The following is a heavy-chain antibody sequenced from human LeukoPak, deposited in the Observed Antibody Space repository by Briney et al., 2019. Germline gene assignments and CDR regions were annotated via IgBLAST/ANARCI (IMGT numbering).Heavy chain of an antibody. CDR3: ARDRPEGIALDGFDI. J-gene: IGHJ3*02. D-gene: IGHD6-13*01. V-gene: IGHV1-18*01. CDR1: GYTFTNYG. Sequence: GASVKVSCKASGYTFTNYGISWVRQAPGQGLEWMGWISAYIGNTQYGQKVQGRVTMTTDTSTSTAYMELRSLRSDDTAVYYCARDRPEGIALDGFDIWGQGTLVTVSS. CDR2: ISAYIGNT.